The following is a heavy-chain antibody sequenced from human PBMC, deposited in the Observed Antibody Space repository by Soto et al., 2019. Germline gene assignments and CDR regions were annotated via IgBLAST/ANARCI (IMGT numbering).Heavy chain of an antibody. J-gene: IGHJ5*02. Sequence: PSETLSLTCTVSGGSISSDDFYWSWIRQHPGKGLEWIGYIYYSGSTYYNPSPKSRVTISVDTSKNQFSLKLSSVTAADTAVYYCARSVFPWGQGTLVTVSS. CDR3: ARSVFP. CDR1: GGSISSDDFY. V-gene: IGHV4-31*03. CDR2: IYYSGST.